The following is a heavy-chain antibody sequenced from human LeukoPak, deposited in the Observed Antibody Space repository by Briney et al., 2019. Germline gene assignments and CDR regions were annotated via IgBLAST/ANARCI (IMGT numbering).Heavy chain of an antibody. J-gene: IGHJ4*02. Sequence: PWWSLTLSCAASGLTFSGYGLHWVRPAPGKGLAWVAAISYYGSDKYTPALVNGRIAISRNHSKHTLHLPSNSPTADTTAGYYFDLGQYGGFFDYWGQGTVVTVPS. V-gene: IGHV3-30*03. D-gene: IGHD4-23*01. CDR2: ISYYGSDK. CDR1: GLTFSGYG. CDR3: DLGQYGGFFDY.